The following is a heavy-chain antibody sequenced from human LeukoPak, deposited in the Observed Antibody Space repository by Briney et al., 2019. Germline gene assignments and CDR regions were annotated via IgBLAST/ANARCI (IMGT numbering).Heavy chain of an antibody. CDR1: GFTFSTYW. Sequence: GGSLRLSCAASGFTFSTYWMHWVRQAPGKGLVWVSLINSGGDDTRYADSVKGRFTISRDNAKHTLYLQMNSLRAEDTAVYYCARRIGYSSGHSAVYYFDYWGQGTLVTVSS. CDR2: INSGGDDT. D-gene: IGHD6-19*01. J-gene: IGHJ4*02. V-gene: IGHV3-74*01. CDR3: ARRIGYSSGHSAVYYFDY.